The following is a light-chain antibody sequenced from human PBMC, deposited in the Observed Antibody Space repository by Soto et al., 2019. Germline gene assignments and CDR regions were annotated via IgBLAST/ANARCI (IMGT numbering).Light chain of an antibody. V-gene: IGLV1-40*01. CDR1: SSNIGAGYD. CDR3: QSYDSSLSVNYV. J-gene: IGLJ1*01. Sequence: SVLTQQPSVSGAPGQRVTISCTGSSSNIGAGYDVHWYQQLPGTAPKLLIYGNSNRPSGVPDRFSGSKSGTSASLAITGLQAEDEADYYCQSYDSSLSVNYVFGTGTKVTVL. CDR2: GNS.